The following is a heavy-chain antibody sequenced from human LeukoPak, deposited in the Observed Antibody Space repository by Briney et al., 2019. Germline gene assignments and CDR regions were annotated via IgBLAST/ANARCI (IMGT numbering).Heavy chain of an antibody. CDR1: GYTFSGYY. V-gene: IGHV1-2*02. CDR2: INPNGGDT. J-gene: IGHJ4*02. Sequence: ASVKVSCKASGYTFSGYYIQWVRQAPGQGLEWMGWINPNGGDTKYAQKFQGRVTMTRDTSINTAHMDLRRLRYDDTAVYYCARDLYWYGSGSYYIRPYFDLWGQGTLVTVSS. CDR3: ARDLYWYGSGSYYIRPYFDL. D-gene: IGHD3-10*01.